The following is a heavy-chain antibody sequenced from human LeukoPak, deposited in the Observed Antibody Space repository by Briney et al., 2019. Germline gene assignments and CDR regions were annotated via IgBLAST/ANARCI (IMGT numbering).Heavy chain of an antibody. V-gene: IGHV3-74*01. CDR1: GFTFDDYA. J-gene: IGHJ5*02. D-gene: IGHD6-19*01. Sequence: GGSLRLSCAASGFTFDDYAMHWVRQAPGKGLVWVSRISSDESSTSYADSVKGRFTISRDNAKNTLYLQMNSLRAEDTAVYYCARGLQAARLAVADSWGQGTLVTVSS. CDR3: ARGLQAARLAVADS. CDR2: ISSDESST.